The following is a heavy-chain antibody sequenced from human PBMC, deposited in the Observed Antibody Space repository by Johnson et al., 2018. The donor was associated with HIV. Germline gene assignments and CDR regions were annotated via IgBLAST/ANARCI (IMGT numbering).Heavy chain of an antibody. CDR3: TTDSSGGDDFDV. CDR2: IKSRPDGGTT. D-gene: IGHD1-1*01. Sequence: DVQVVESGGGLVKPGGSLRLSCAASGFSFTNAYMTWVRLAPGKGLDWVGRIKSRPDGGTTDYGAPVKGGSSISRDDSRETLYLQMHSMKTGDTALYDCTTDSSGGDDFDVWGQGTVVTVS. J-gene: IGHJ3*01. CDR1: GFSFTNAY. V-gene: IGHV3-15*01.